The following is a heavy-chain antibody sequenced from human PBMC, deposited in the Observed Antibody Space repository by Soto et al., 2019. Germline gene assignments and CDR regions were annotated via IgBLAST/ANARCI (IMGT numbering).Heavy chain of an antibody. CDR2: IYNSGST. CDR1: GGSISSYY. D-gene: IGHD3-10*01. Sequence: QVQLQESGPGLVKPSETLSLTCTVSGGSISSYYWTWIRQPPGKGLEWIGFIYNSGSTHYNPSLRSRVTIAVDTSKNQFSLNLRSVTAADTAVYYCASMGYHYGSGSYPLDYWGQGTLVTVSS. V-gene: IGHV4-59*08. CDR3: ASMGYHYGSGSYPLDY. J-gene: IGHJ4*02.